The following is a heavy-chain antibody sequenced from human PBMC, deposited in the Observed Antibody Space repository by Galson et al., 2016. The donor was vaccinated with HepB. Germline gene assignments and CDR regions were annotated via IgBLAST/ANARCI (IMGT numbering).Heavy chain of an antibody. J-gene: IGHJ6*03. CDR2: MFYGGTT. D-gene: IGHD2-2*01. CDR1: GFTVSTYY. Sequence: SLRLSCAASGFTVSTYYMNWVRQAPGKGLEWVSGMFYGGTTYYADSVEGRFTISRDDSMNTFHLQMNSLTAEDTAVYFCARTSHRECTGTRCVNFRYYYYYMDVWGKETTVTVSS. CDR3: ARTSHRECTGTRCVNFRYYYYYMDV. V-gene: IGHV3-53*01.